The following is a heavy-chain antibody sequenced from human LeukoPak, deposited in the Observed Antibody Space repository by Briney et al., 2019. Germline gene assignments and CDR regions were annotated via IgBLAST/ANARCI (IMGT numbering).Heavy chain of an antibody. Sequence: GGSLRLSCAASGFTFSSYGMHWVRQAPGKGLEWVAVIWYDGSNKYYADSVKGRFTISRDNSKNTLYLQMNSLRAEDTAVYYCARGPWNYMLNGMDVWGQGTTVTVSS. CDR1: GFTFSSYG. CDR2: IWYDGSNK. CDR3: ARGPWNYMLNGMDV. V-gene: IGHV3-33*01. D-gene: IGHD1-7*01. J-gene: IGHJ6*02.